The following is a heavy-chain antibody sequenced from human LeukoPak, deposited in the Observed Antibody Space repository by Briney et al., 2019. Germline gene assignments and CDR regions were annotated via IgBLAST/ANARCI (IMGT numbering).Heavy chain of an antibody. CDR3: ARASGGTFDP. CDR2: IWYDGSNK. J-gene: IGHJ5*02. V-gene: IGHV3-33*01. Sequence: GGSLRLSCAASGFTFSSYGMHWVRQAPGKWLEWVAVIWYDGSNKYYADSVKGRFTISRDNSKNTLYLQMNSLRAEDTAVYYCARASGGTFDPWGQGTLVTVSS. D-gene: IGHD3-16*01. CDR1: GFTFSSYG.